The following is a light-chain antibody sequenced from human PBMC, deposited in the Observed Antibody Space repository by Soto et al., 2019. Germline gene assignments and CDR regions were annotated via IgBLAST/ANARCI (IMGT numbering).Light chain of an antibody. Sequence: DIQMTPSPSSLSASVGDRVTITCRASQSISNSLAWYQQRPGTAPKLLIYDAYNLENGVPSRFSGSGSGTEFTLTISSLQPDDFATYYCQHYNSYSEAFGQGTKVDIK. V-gene: IGKV1-5*01. CDR3: QHYNSYSEA. CDR1: QSISNS. J-gene: IGKJ1*01. CDR2: DAY.